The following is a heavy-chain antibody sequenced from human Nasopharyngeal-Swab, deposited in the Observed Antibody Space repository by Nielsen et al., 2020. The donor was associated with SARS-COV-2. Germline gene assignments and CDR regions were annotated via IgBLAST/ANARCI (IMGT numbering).Heavy chain of an antibody. Sequence: SETLSLTCTVSGSSISSFSYYWSWIRQPAGKGLEWIGRIYTSGSTNYNPSLKSRVTISVDTSKNQFSLKLSSVTAADTAVYYCARGLRGVTTYYYYYYIDVWGKGTTVTVSS. D-gene: IGHD4-17*01. J-gene: IGHJ6*03. CDR1: GSSISSFSYY. CDR3: ARGLRGVTTYYYYYYIDV. V-gene: IGHV4-61*02. CDR2: IYTSGST.